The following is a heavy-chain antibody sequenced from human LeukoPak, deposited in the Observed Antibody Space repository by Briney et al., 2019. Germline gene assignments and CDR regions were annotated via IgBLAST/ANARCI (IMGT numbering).Heavy chain of an antibody. D-gene: IGHD6-6*01. CDR2: MNPNSGNT. V-gene: IGHV1-8*03. Sequence: ASVKVSCKASGYTFTSYDINWVRQATGQGLEWMGWMNPNSGNTGYAQKFQGRVTITRNTSISTAYMELSSLRSEDTAVYYCARVWAARGLAYYYYYYMDVWGKGTTVTVSS. CDR3: ARVWAARGLAYYYYYYMDV. CDR1: GYTFTSYD. J-gene: IGHJ6*03.